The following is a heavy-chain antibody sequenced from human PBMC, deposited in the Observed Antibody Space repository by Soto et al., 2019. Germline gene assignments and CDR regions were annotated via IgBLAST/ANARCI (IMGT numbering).Heavy chain of an antibody. J-gene: IGHJ6*03. D-gene: IGHD6-13*01. CDR1: GYSFTSYW. CDR2: IYPGDSDT. Sequence: GESVKISCKGSGYSFTSYWIGWVRQMPGKGLEWMGIIYPGDSDTRYSPSFQGQVTISADKSISTAYLQWSSLKASDTAMYYCARHIEGIAAAGTGGYYYYYMDVWGKGTTVTVSS. CDR3: ARHIEGIAAAGTGGYYYYYMDV. V-gene: IGHV5-51*01.